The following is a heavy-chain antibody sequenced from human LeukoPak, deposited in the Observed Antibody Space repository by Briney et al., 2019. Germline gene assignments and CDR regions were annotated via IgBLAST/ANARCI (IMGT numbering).Heavy chain of an antibody. CDR3: AKDPNPDYFGSGTYYNAYMDV. CDR2: ISYDGSNK. J-gene: IGHJ6*03. CDR1: GFTFSSYG. V-gene: IGHV3-30*18. Sequence: GGSLRLSCAASGFTFSSYGMHWVRQAPGKGLEWVAVISYDGSNKYYADSVKGRFTISRDNSKNTLYLQMNSLRAEDTAVYYCAKDPNPDYFGSGTYYNAYMDVWGKGTTVTISS. D-gene: IGHD3-10*01.